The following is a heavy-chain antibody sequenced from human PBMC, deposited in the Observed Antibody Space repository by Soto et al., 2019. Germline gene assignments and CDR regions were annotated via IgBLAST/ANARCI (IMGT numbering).Heavy chain of an antibody. J-gene: IGHJ4*02. V-gene: IGHV3-30-3*01. CDR1: GFTFSSYA. Sequence: GGSLRLSCAASGFTFSSYAMHWVRQAPGKGLEWVAVISYDGSNKYYADSVKGRFTISRDNSKNTLYLQMNSLRAEDTAVYYCASRPRIAAAGTALTAVEDYWGQGTLVTVSS. D-gene: IGHD6-13*01. CDR3: ASRPRIAAAGTALTAVEDY. CDR2: ISYDGSNK.